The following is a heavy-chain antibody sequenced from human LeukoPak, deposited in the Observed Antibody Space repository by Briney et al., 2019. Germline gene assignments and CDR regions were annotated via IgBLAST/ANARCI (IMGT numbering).Heavy chain of an antibody. V-gene: IGHV7-4-1*02. CDR2: INTNTGNP. J-gene: IGHJ4*02. CDR3: ARDSEGIAAAGTPGY. Sequence: GASVRVSCKASGYTFTSYAMNWVRQAPGQGLEWMGWINTNTGNPTYAQGFTGRFVFSLDTSVSTAYLQISSLKAEDTAVYYCARDSEGIAAAGTPGYWGQGTLVTVSS. CDR1: GYTFTSYA. D-gene: IGHD6-13*01.